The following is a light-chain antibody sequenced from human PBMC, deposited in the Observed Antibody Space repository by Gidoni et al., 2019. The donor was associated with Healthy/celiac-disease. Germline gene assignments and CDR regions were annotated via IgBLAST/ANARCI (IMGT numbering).Light chain of an antibody. CDR2: DAS. CDR3: QQRSNWPEIT. Sequence: EIVLTQSPATLSLSPGERATLSCRASQSVSSYLAWYQQKPGQAPRLLIYDASNRATGIPARFSGSGYGTDFTLTISSLEAEDFAVYYCQQRSNWPEITFGQGTRLEIK. V-gene: IGKV3-11*01. CDR1: QSVSSY. J-gene: IGKJ5*01.